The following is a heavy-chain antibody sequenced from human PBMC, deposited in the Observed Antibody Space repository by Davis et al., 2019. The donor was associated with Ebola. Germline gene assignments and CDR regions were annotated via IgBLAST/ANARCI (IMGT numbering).Heavy chain of an antibody. CDR3: ARRLDYYDSSGYYYDYYGMDV. J-gene: IGHJ6*02. V-gene: IGHV3-48*02. CDR1: GFTFSSYG. Sequence: GGSLRLSCAASGFTFSSYGMHWVRQAPGKGLEWVSYISSSSSTIYYADSVKGRFTISRDNAKNSLYLQMNSLRDEDTAVYYCARRLDYYDSSGYYYDYYGMDVWGQGTTVTVSS. CDR2: ISSSSSTI. D-gene: IGHD3-22*01.